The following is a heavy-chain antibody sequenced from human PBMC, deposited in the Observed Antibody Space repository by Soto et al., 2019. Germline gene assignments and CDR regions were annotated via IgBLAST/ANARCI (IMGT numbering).Heavy chain of an antibody. Sequence: QVQLEQSGAEVKKPGSSVKVSCKASGGTFSNSAISWVRQVPGQGLEWMGGIMPIFRTPDYAQQFQGRVTVTADDSTSTASMELSGLRSDDTAVYYCARDKDRLQLGGNYYYILDVWGQGTTVTVSS. V-gene: IGHV1-69*13. CDR2: IMPIFRTP. D-gene: IGHD5-12*01. CDR3: ARDKDRLQLGGNYYYILDV. CDR1: GGTFSNSA. J-gene: IGHJ6*02.